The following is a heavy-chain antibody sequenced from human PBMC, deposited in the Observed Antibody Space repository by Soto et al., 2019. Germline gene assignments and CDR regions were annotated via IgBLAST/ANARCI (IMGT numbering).Heavy chain of an antibody. D-gene: IGHD3-10*01. CDR2: IYYSGST. CDR1: GGSISSSSYY. Sequence: PSETLSLTCTVSGGSISSSSYYWGWIRQPPGKGLEWIGSIYYSGSTYYNPSLKSRVTISVDTSKNQFSLKLSSVTAADTAVYYCARHRAQVYYGSGSYQDAFDIWGQGTMVTVS. J-gene: IGHJ3*02. V-gene: IGHV4-39*01. CDR3: ARHRAQVYYGSGSYQDAFDI.